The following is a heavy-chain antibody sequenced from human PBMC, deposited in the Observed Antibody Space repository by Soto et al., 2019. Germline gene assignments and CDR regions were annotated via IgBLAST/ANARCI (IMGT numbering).Heavy chain of an antibody. Sequence: GGSLRLSCAASGFTFSSYAMSWVRQAPGKGLEWVSAISGSGGSTYYADSVKGRFTISRDNSKNTLYLQMNSLRAEDTAVYYCAKDGTIFGVVIQGNFDYWGQGTLVTVSS. V-gene: IGHV3-23*01. CDR1: GFTFSSYA. CDR2: ISGSGGST. J-gene: IGHJ4*02. D-gene: IGHD3-3*01. CDR3: AKDGTIFGVVIQGNFDY.